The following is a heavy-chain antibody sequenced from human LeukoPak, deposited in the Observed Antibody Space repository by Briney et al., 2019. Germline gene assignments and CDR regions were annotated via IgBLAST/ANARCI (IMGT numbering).Heavy chain of an antibody. D-gene: IGHD4-11*01. CDR1: GSTFTAFH. Sequence: GASVKVSCKASGSTFTAFHIHWVRQAPGQGLEWMGWINPNGGGTIYAPKFQGRVTMTRDTSISTAYMELSSLRSDDTAVFYCARSHDYTNYVGPWGQGTLVTVSS. CDR2: INPNGGGT. CDR3: ARSHDYTNYVGP. J-gene: IGHJ5*02. V-gene: IGHV1-2*02.